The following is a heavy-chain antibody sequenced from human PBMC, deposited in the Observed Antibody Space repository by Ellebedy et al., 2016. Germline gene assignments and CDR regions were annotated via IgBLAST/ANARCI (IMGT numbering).Heavy chain of an antibody. Sequence: GSLRLSCAVYGGSFSGYYWSWIRQPPGKGLEWIGEINHSGSTNYNPSLKSRVTISVNKSKNQFSLKLSSVTAADTAVYYCARQQEDYDFWSGYQGWFDPWGQGTLVTVSS. CDR1: GGSFSGYY. V-gene: IGHV4-34*01. CDR3: ARQQEDYDFWSGYQGWFDP. J-gene: IGHJ5*02. CDR2: INHSGST. D-gene: IGHD3-3*01.